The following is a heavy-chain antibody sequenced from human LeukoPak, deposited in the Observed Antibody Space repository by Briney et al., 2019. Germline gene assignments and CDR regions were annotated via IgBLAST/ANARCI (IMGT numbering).Heavy chain of an antibody. V-gene: IGHV3-7*01. CDR1: GFTFSSYW. Sequence: GGSLRLSCAASGFTFSSYWMSWVRQAPGKGLEWVANIKQDGSEKYYVDSVKGRFTISRDNAKNSLYLQMNSLRAEDTAVYYCARGHSSSWMSEIDYWGQGTLVTVSS. J-gene: IGHJ4*02. D-gene: IGHD6-13*01. CDR2: IKQDGSEK. CDR3: ARGHSSSWMSEIDY.